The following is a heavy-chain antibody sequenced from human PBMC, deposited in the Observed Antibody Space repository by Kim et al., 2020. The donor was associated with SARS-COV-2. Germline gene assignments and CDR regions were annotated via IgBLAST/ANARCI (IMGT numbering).Heavy chain of an antibody. V-gene: IGHV1-46*01. D-gene: IGHD3-3*01. CDR1: GYTFTSYY. Sequence: ASVKVSCKASGYTFTSYYMHWVRQAPGQGLEWMGIINPSGGSTSYAQKFQGRVTMTRDTSTSTVYMELSSLRSEDTAVYYCARGESVRFLEWLLFDYWGQGTLVTVSS. CDR2: INPSGGST. J-gene: IGHJ4*02. CDR3: ARGESVRFLEWLLFDY.